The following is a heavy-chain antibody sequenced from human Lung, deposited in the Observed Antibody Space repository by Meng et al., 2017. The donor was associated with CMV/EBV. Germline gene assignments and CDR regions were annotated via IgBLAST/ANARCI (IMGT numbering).Heavy chain of an antibody. CDR1: GYTLIGYN. J-gene: IGHJ6*02. D-gene: IGHD3-3*01. CDR2: INPNTGAT. Sequence: ASXXVSXKASGYTLIGYNIHWVRQAPGQGLEWMGWINPNTGATKFAERFQGRVTLTTDTSISTAYMELSRLKSDDTAVFFCARLFHTSLGTNYYYGMDVWGQGXTVTVSS. CDR3: ARLFHTSLGTNYYYGMDV. V-gene: IGHV1-2*02.